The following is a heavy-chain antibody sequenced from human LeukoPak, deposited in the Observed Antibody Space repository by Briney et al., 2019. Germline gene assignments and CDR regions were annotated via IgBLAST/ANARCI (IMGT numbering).Heavy chain of an antibody. CDR2: IYSSGST. J-gene: IGHJ4*02. CDR3: AKSDCGGDCYLLDY. CDR1: GFTVSSNY. D-gene: IGHD2-21*02. Sequence: GGSLRLSCAASGFTVSSNYMNWVRQAPGKGLEWVSVIYSSGSTYYADSVKGRFTISRDNSKNTLYLQMNSLRVEDTAVYYCAKSDCGGDCYLLDYWGQGTLVTVSS. V-gene: IGHV3-53*01.